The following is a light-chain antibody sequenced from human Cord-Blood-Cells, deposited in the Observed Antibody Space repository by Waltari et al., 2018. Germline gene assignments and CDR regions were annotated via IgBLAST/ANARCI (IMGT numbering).Light chain of an antibody. J-gene: IGKJ4*01. Sequence: EIVLTQSPATLSLSPGERATLSCRASQSVSSYLAWYQQKPGQAPRLLIYDASNRATGIPAMFSGSGSGTDFTLTSSSLEPEDFAVYYCQQRSNWPGLTFGGGTKVEIK. CDR3: QQRSNWPGLT. V-gene: IGKV3-11*01. CDR2: DAS. CDR1: QSVSSY.